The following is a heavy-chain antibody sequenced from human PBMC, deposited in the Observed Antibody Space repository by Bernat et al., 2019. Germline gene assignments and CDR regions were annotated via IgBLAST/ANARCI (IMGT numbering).Heavy chain of an antibody. D-gene: IGHD4-17*01. CDR1: GFTFSNYA. J-gene: IGHJ4*02. V-gene: IGHV3-30*04. CDR2: IYYDGVNK. Sequence: QVQLVESGGGVVQPGRSLRLSCAASGFTFSNYAMHWVRQAPGEGLKWVAVIYYDGVNKYYADSVKGRFTISRDNSKNTVYLQMNSLRAEDTAVYYCARNGDYEGSHYFDYWGQGTLVTVSS. CDR3: ARNGDYEGSHYFDY.